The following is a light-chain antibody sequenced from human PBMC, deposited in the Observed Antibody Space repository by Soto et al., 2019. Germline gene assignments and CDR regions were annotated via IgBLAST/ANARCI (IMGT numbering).Light chain of an antibody. Sequence: PGERATLSCRASQSVSSCYLAWYQQKRGRAPRLLIYGASSRATGIPDRFSGSGSGTEFTLTISRLEPEDFAVYYCQQYGRSPLTFGGGTKVEIK. V-gene: IGKV3-20*01. CDR1: QSVSSCY. CDR2: GAS. CDR3: QQYGRSPLT. J-gene: IGKJ4*01.